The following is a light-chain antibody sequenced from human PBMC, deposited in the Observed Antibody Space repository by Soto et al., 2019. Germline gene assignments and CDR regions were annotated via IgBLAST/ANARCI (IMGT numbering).Light chain of an antibody. Sequence: DIQMTQSPSTLSASVGDRVTITCRASQSISSWWAWYQQKPGKAPKLLIYDACSLESGVPSRFSGSGSGTEFTLTISSLQPDDFATYYCQQYNSYPYTFGQGTKLEIK. V-gene: IGKV1-5*01. CDR3: QQYNSYPYT. CDR2: DAC. J-gene: IGKJ2*01. CDR1: QSISSW.